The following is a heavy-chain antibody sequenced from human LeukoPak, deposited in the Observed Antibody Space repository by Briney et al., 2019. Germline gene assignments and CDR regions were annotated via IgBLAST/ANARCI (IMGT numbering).Heavy chain of an antibody. J-gene: IGHJ5*02. CDR2: VYYSAST. Sequence: PETLSLTCTVSGGSINGYYWSWMRQPPGKGLEWIGYVYYSASTNYNPSLKSRVTISVDTSKKQFSLRLSSVTAAETAVYYCASRSSIEDWFDPWGQGTLVTVSS. CDR1: GGSINGYY. D-gene: IGHD5-24*01. V-gene: IGHV4-59*01. CDR3: ASRSSIEDWFDP.